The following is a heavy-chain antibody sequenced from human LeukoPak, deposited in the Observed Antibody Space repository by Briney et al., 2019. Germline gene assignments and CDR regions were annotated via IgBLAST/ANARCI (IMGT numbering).Heavy chain of an antibody. V-gene: IGHV3-21*01. CDR3: ARDWGDIVVVVAEIAFDI. J-gene: IGHJ3*02. D-gene: IGHD2-15*01. CDR2: ISSSSSYI. CDR1: GFTFSSYS. Sequence: GGSMRLASAASGFTFSSYSMNWVRQAPGKGLEWVSSISSSSSYIYYADSVKGRFTITRDNAKNSLYLQMNSLRAEDTAVYYCARDWGDIVVVVAEIAFDIWGQGTMVTVSS.